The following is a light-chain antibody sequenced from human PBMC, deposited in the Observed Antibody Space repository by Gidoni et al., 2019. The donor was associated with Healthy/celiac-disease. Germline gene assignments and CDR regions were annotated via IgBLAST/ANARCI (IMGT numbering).Light chain of an antibody. V-gene: IGKV3-20*01. Sequence: EIVLTQSPGTLSLSPGERATLSCRASQSVSSSYLAWYQQKPGQAPRLLIYVASSRATGIPDRFSGSGSGTDFTLTISRLEPEDFAVYYCQQYGSSPPWTFGQXTKVEIK. J-gene: IGKJ1*01. CDR2: VAS. CDR1: QSVSSSY. CDR3: QQYGSSPPWT.